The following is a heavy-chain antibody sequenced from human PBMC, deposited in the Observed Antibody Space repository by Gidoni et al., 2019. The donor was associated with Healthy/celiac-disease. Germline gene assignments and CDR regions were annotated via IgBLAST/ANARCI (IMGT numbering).Heavy chain of an antibody. Sequence: QVQLPQWGAGLLKPSETLPLTCAVYGGSFSGYYWSWIRQPPGKGLEWIGEINHSGSTNYNPSLKSRVTISVDTSKNQFSLKLSSVTAADTAVYYCARAGGGSYPRSYYYYYYGMDVWGQGTTVTVSS. J-gene: IGHJ6*02. CDR2: INHSGST. CDR1: GGSFSGYY. D-gene: IGHD1-26*01. CDR3: ARAGGGSYPRSYYYYYYGMDV. V-gene: IGHV4-34*01.